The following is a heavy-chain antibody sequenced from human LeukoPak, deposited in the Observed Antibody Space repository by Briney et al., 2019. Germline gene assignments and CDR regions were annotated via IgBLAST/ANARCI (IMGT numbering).Heavy chain of an antibody. J-gene: IGHJ4*02. D-gene: IGHD6-19*01. V-gene: IGHV3-21*01. Sequence: GGSLRLTCAASGFTFSSYSMNWVRQAPGKGLGWVSSISSSSSYIYYAGSVKGRFTISRDNAKNSLYLQMNSLRAEDTAVYYCARESVAGYYFDYWGQGTLVTVSS. CDR3: ARESVAGYYFDY. CDR1: GFTFSSYS. CDR2: ISSSSSYI.